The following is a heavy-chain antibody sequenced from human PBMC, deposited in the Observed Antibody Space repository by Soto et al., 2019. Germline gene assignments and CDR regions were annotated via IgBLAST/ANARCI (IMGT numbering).Heavy chain of an antibody. CDR1: GFTFSSYG. D-gene: IGHD5-12*01. CDR3: AKDKRGGWWLRPFHPFDY. Sequence: QVQLVESGGGVVQPGRSLRLSCAASGFTFSSYGMHWVRQAPGKGLEWVAVISYDGSNKYYADSVKGRFTISRDNSKNTLYLQMNRLRAEDTAVYYCAKDKRGGWWLRPFHPFDYWGQGTLVTVSS. J-gene: IGHJ4*02. CDR2: ISYDGSNK. V-gene: IGHV3-30*18.